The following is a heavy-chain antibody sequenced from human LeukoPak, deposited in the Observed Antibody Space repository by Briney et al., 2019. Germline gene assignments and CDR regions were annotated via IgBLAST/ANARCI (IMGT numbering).Heavy chain of an antibody. Sequence: GGSLRLSCAASGFNFRSYAFHWVRQAPGKGPEWVAFITYEGTDTYYADSVKGRFTLSRDNSQNTLYLQMNSLRAADTAVYYCARPGGYAFDMWGQGTMVTVSS. V-gene: IGHV3-30*04. CDR2: ITYEGTDT. J-gene: IGHJ3*02. CDR1: GFNFRSYA. CDR3: ARPGGYAFDM. D-gene: IGHD3-16*01.